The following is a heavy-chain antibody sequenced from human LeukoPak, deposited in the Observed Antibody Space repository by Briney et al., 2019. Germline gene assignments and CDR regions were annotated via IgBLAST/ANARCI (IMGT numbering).Heavy chain of an antibody. V-gene: IGHV3-23*01. CDR2: ISGSVTTT. CDR1: GFTFSNYA. Sequence: GKSLRLSCAASGFTFSNYAMNWVRQAPGKGLEWVSAISGSVTTTYYADSVKGRFTTSRDNSKNTLYLQMNSLRAEDTAIYYCAKDPGYSGYDYFDYWGQGTLVTVSS. D-gene: IGHD5-12*01. J-gene: IGHJ4*02. CDR3: AKDPGYSGYDYFDY.